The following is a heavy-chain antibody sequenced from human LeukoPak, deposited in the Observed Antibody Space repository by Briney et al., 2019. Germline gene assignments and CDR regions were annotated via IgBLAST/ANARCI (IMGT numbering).Heavy chain of an antibody. CDR2: IDGSCSHI. Sequence: GGSLRLSCAASGFSFSNYAMNWVRQAPGKGLEWVSSIDGSCSHIYYADSVKGRFTISRDNTKSSLYLQMNSLRAEDMAVYYCAKLPGRAADYWGQGTLDTVSS. J-gene: IGHJ4*02. CDR1: GFSFSNYA. V-gene: IGHV3-21*01. CDR3: AKLPGRAADY.